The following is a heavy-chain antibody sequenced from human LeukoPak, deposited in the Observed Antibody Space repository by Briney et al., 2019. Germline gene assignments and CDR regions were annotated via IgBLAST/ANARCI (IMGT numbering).Heavy chain of an antibody. Sequence: PGGSLRLSCAASGFTFSDYYMSWIRQAPGKGLEWVSYISSSGSTIYYADSVKGRFTISRDNAKNSLYLQMNSLRAEDTAVYYCARKRVVPAAIAFDIWGQGTMVTVSS. D-gene: IGHD2-2*01. CDR1: GFTFSDYY. CDR2: ISSSGSTI. J-gene: IGHJ3*02. CDR3: ARKRVVPAAIAFDI. V-gene: IGHV3-11*04.